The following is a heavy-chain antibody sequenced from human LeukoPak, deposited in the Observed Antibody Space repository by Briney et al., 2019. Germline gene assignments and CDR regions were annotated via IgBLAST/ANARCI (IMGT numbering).Heavy chain of an antibody. CDR2: IKQDGSEK. CDR3: ARARAELLWFGELYRFDP. D-gene: IGHD3-10*01. J-gene: IGHJ5*02. Sequence: PGGSLRLSCAASGFTFSSYWMSWVRQAPGKGLEWVAYIKQDGSEKYYVDSVKGRFTISRDNAKNSLYLQMNSLRAEDTAVYYCARARAELLWFGELYRFDPWGQGTLVTVSS. V-gene: IGHV3-7*01. CDR1: GFTFSSYW.